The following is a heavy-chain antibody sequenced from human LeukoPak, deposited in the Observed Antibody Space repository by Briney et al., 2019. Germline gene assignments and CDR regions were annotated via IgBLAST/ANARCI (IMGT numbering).Heavy chain of an antibody. Sequence: ASVKVSCKASGYTFTSYGISWVRQAPGQGLELMGWISAYNGNTNYAQKLQGRVTMTTDKTTSTAYMELRGLRSDDPAVYYCARADYVWGSYRRTTLTNWFDPWGQGTLVTVCS. CDR2: ISAYNGNT. CDR1: GYTFTSYG. V-gene: IGHV1-18*01. J-gene: IGHJ5*02. CDR3: ARADYVWGSYRRTTLTNWFDP. D-gene: IGHD3-16*02.